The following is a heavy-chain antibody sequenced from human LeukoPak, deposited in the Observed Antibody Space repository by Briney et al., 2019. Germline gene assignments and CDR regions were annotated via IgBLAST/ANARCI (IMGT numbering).Heavy chain of an antibody. CDR2: MSPNSGNT. V-gene: IGHV1-8*01. Sequence: ASVTVSCTASGYTLTSYDINWVRQATGQGLEWMGWMSPNSGNTGYAQKFQGRVTMTRDTSIGTAYLELSSLKSEDTAVYYCARTPPNWGADYWGQGTLVTVSS. J-gene: IGHJ4*02. D-gene: IGHD7-27*01. CDR3: ARTPPNWGADY. CDR1: GYTLTSYD.